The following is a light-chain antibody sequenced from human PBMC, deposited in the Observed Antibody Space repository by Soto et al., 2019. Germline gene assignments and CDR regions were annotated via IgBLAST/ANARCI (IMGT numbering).Light chain of an antibody. CDR1: SSDVGAYKY. J-gene: IGLJ1*01. Sequence: QSALTQPASVSGSPGQSITISCTGTSSDVGAYKYVSWYQQHPDKAPKLMIYEVSNRPSGVSNRFSGSKSGNTASLTISGLQTEDEADYYCSSYTNSNSYVFGTGTKLTVL. V-gene: IGLV2-14*01. CDR2: EVS. CDR3: SSYTNSNSYV.